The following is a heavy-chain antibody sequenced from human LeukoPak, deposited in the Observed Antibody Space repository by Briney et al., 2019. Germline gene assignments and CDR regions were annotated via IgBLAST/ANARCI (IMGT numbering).Heavy chain of an antibody. CDR2: IKQDGSEK. Sequence: GGSLRPSCAASGFTFSSYWMSWVRQAPGKGLEWVANIKQDGSEKYYVDSVKGRFTISRDNAKNSLYLQMNSLRAEDTAVYYCATTQYDYVWGSYLPFDIWGQGTMVTVSS. CDR1: GFTFSSYW. CDR3: ATTQYDYVWGSYLPFDI. D-gene: IGHD3-16*02. V-gene: IGHV3-7*01. J-gene: IGHJ3*02.